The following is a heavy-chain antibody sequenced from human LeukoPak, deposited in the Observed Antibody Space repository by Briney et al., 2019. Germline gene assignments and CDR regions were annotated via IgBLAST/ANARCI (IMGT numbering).Heavy chain of an antibody. J-gene: IGHJ4*02. CDR3: AKGGSSGSSSDN. CDR2: IRGSGVST. V-gene: IGHV3-23*01. Sequence: GGSLRLSCAASRFTFSTYAMSWVRQAPGKGLEWVSGIRGSGVSTYYADSVKGRFTISRDNSKNTLYLQMNSLRAEDTAVYYRAKGGSSGSSSDNWGQGTLVTVSS. CDR1: RFTFSTYA. D-gene: IGHD3-22*01.